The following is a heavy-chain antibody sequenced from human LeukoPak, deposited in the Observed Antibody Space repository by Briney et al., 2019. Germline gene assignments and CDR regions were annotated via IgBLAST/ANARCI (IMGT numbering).Heavy chain of an antibody. Sequence: ASVKVSCKASGYTFSSYYMHWVRQATGQGLEWMGVINPSGGITSYTQKFQGRVTMTRDTSTNTVYMELSSLRSEDTAVYYCARDRAVAGFRFDYWGQGTLVTVSS. CDR1: GYTFSSYY. V-gene: IGHV1-46*01. CDR2: INPSGGIT. J-gene: IGHJ4*02. D-gene: IGHD6-19*01. CDR3: ARDRAVAGFRFDY.